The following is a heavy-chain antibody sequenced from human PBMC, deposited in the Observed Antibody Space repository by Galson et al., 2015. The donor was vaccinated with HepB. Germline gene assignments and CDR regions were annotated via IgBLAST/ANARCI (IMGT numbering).Heavy chain of an antibody. CDR2: ISAYNGNT. Sequence: SVKVSCKASGYTFTSYGISWVRQAPGQGLEWRGWISAYNGNTNYAQKLQGRVTMTTDTSTSTTYMELRSLRSDDTAVYYCARQFAGAVVPAAKSPNNYYYYGMDVWGQGTTVTVSS. D-gene: IGHD2-2*01. CDR3: ARQFAGAVVPAAKSPNNYYYYGMDV. V-gene: IGHV1-18*01. J-gene: IGHJ6*02. CDR1: GYTFTSYG.